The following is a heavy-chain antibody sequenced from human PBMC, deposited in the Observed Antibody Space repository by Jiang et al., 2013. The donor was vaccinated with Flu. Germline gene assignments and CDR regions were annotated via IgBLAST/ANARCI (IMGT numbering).Heavy chain of an antibody. CDR2: IYYSGST. CDR1: GGSISSGGYY. V-gene: IGHV4-31*03. D-gene: IGHD3-3*01. J-gene: IGHJ6*02. Sequence: TLSLTCTASGGSISSGGYYWSWIRQHPGKGLEWIGYIYYSGSTYYNPSLKSRVTISVDTSKNQFSLKLSSVTAADTAVYYCASLPLRFLEWLSPIYYGMDVWGQGTTVTVSS. CDR3: ASLPLRFLEWLSPIYYGMDV.